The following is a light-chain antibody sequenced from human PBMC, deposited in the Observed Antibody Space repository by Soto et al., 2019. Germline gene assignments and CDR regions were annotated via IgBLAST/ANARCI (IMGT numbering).Light chain of an antibody. CDR2: GAS. V-gene: IGKV3-15*01. CDR1: ESVNSN. CDR3: QQYHNWPPIT. J-gene: IGKJ1*01. Sequence: EIVMTQSPATLSVSPGERATLSCRASESVNSNLPRHQEKPGQAPRLLIYGASTRATGIPARFSGSGSGTEFTLPISSLQSEDFAVYYCQQYHNWPPITFGQGTKVDIK.